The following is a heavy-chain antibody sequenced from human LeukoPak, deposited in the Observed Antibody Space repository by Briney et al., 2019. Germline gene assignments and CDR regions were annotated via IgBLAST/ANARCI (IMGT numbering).Heavy chain of an antibody. CDR3: ARGTTGDPIDY. CDR1: GGSISSGDYY. J-gene: IGHJ4*02. D-gene: IGHD7-27*01. V-gene: IGHV4-30-4*01. CDR2: IYYSGST. Sequence: SETLSLTCTVSGGSISSGDYYWSWIRQPPGKGLEWIGYIYYSGSTYYNPSLKSRVTISVDTSKNQFSLKLSSVTAADTAVYYCARGTTGDPIDYWGQGTLVTVSS.